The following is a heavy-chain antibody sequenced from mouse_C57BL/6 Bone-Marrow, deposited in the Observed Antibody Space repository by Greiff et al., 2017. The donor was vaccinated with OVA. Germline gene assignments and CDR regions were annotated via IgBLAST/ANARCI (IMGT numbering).Heavy chain of an antibody. CDR3: ARQGPWFAY. CDR2: ISSGGSYT. Sequence: DVKLVESGGDLVKPGGSLKLSCAASGFTFSSYGMSWVRQTPDKRLEWVATISSGGSYTYYPDSVKGRFTISRDNAKNTLYLQMSSLKSEDTAMYYCARQGPWFAYWGQGTLVTVSA. V-gene: IGHV5-6*02. J-gene: IGHJ3*01. CDR1: GFTFSSYG. D-gene: IGHD3-3*01.